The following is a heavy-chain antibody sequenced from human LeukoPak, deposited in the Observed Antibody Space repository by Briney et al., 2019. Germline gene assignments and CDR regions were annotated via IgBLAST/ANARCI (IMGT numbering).Heavy chain of an antibody. V-gene: IGHV3-23*01. CDR3: AKDRRFDWLSQIDY. CDR2: ISGSGGST. Sequence: GGSLRLSCAASGFTLTNYGMSWVRQTPGKGLEWVSAISGSGGSTYYADSVKGRFTISRDNSKNTLYLQMNSLRAEDTAVYYCAKDRRFDWLSQIDYWGQGTLVTVSS. CDR1: GFTLTNYG. D-gene: IGHD3-9*01. J-gene: IGHJ4*02.